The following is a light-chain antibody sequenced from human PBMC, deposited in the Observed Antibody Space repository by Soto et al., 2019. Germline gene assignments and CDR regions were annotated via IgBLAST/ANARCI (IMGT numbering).Light chain of an antibody. J-gene: IGKJ4*01. CDR3: QQATSFPLT. CDR2: AAS. V-gene: IGKV1-12*01. CDR1: QGISSW. Sequence: DIQMTQSPSSVAAAVGDRVTITCRASQGISSWLAWYQQKPGKAPKLLIYAASSLQTVVPSRFSGSGSGTDFTLTISSRRLEDFATYYCQQATSFPLTFGGGTKVEIK.